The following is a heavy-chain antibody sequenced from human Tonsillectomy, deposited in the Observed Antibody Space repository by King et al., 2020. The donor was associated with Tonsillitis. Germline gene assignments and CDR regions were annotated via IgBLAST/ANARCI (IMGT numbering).Heavy chain of an antibody. J-gene: IGHJ3*02. CDR3: AMVLMVRGVDDAFDI. CDR1: GGSISSSSYY. CDR2: IYYSGST. V-gene: IGHV4-39*01. Sequence: QLQESGPGLVKPSETLSLTCTVSGGSISSSSYYWGWIRQPPGKGLEWIGCIYYSGSTYYNPSLKSRVTISVDTSKNQFSLKLSSVTAADTAVYYCAMVLMVRGVDDAFDIWGQGTMVTVPS. D-gene: IGHD3-10*01.